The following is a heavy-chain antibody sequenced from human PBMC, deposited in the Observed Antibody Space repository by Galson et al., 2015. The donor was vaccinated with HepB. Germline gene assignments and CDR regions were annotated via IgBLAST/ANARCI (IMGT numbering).Heavy chain of an antibody. CDR1: GFTFSTHA. D-gene: IGHD1-14*01. CDR3: ASDTPSSGYAFYT. J-gene: IGHJ3*02. Sequence: SLRLSCAASGFTFSTHAMHWVRQAPGRGLEWVAFIWSGGSNKYYADSVKGRFTISKDNSKNTLYLQMNSLRAEDTALYYCASDTPSSGYAFYTWGQGTMVTVSS. V-gene: IGHV3-33*01. CDR2: IWSGGSNK.